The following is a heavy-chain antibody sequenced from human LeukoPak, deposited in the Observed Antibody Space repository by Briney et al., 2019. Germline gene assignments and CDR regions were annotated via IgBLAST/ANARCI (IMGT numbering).Heavy chain of an antibody. V-gene: IGHV4-34*01. CDR3: ARLCSTSCYGSDY. Sequence: SETLSLTCAAYGGSFSGYYWSWIRQPPGKGLEWIGEINHSGSTNYNPSLKSRVTISVDTSKNQFSLKLSSVTAADTAVYYCARLCSTSCYGSDYWGQGTLVTVSS. J-gene: IGHJ4*02. CDR2: INHSGST. CDR1: GGSFSGYY. D-gene: IGHD2-2*01.